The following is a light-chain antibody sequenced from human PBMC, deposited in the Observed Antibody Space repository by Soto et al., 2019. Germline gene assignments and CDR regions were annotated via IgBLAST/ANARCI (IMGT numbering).Light chain of an antibody. Sequence: QSALTQPASVSGSPGQSITISCTGTSSDVGGYNYVSWYQQHPGKAPKLMIYDVNNPPSGVSNRFSGSKSGNTASLTISGLQAEDEADYYCCSYTGSSTYVVFGGGTKLTVL. V-gene: IGLV2-14*01. CDR2: DVN. CDR1: SSDVGGYNY. CDR3: CSYTGSSTYVV. J-gene: IGLJ2*01.